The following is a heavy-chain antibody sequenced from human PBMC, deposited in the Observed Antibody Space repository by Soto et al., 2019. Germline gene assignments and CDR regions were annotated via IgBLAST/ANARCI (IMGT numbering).Heavy chain of an antibody. J-gene: IGHJ4*02. V-gene: IGHV3-33*01. CDR2: IWYDGSNK. Sequence: QVQLVESGGGAVQPGRSLRLSCAASGFTFSSYGMHWVRQAPGKGLEWVAVIWYDGSNKYYADSVKGRFTISRDNSKNTLYLQMNSLRAEDTAVYYCARDWFNSGSYPRDYGGQGTLVTVSS. CDR1: GFTFSSYG. D-gene: IGHD1-26*01. CDR3: ARDWFNSGSYPRDY.